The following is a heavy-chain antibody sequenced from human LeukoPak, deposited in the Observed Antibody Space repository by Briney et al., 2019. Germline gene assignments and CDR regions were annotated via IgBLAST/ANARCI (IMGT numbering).Heavy chain of an antibody. J-gene: IGHJ4*02. CDR1: GFTFSSYS. D-gene: IGHD1-1*01. Sequence: GGSLRLSCAASGFTFSSYSMNWVRQAPGKGLEWVSSISSSSSYIYYADSVKGRFTISRDNAKNSLYLQMNSLRAEDTAVYYCARGVQLERFFDYWGQGTLVTVSS. V-gene: IGHV3-21*01. CDR3: ARGVQLERFFDY. CDR2: ISSSSSYI.